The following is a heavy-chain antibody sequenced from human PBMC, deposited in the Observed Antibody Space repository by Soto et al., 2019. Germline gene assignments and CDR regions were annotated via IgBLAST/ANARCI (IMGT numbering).Heavy chain of an antibody. CDR1: GGAINSGDYF. J-gene: IGHJ4*02. CDR2: IFYTGST. D-gene: IGHD5-12*01. CDR3: ARVKATLYRHYDFDF. V-gene: IGHV4-30-4*01. Sequence: SETLSLTCSVSGGAINSGDYFWSWIRQPPGKGLEWIGSIFYTGSTYYSPSLKSRASMSMETSKNLFALRVRSLTAADTAVYFCARVKATLYRHYDFDFWGQGTPVTVSS.